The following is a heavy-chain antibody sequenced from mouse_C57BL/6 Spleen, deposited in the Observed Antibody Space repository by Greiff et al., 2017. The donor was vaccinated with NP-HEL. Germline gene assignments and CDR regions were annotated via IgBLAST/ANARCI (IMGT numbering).Heavy chain of an antibody. Sequence: VQVVESGAELVKPGASVKLSCKASGYTFTSYWMHWVKQRPGQGLEWIGMIHPNSGSTNYNEKFKSKATLTVDKSSSTAYMQLSSLTSEDSAVYYCARGDYYGSSHYAMDYWGQGTSVTVSS. CDR1: GYTFTSYW. CDR3: ARGDYYGSSHYAMDY. CDR2: IHPNSGST. D-gene: IGHD1-1*01. V-gene: IGHV1-64*01. J-gene: IGHJ4*01.